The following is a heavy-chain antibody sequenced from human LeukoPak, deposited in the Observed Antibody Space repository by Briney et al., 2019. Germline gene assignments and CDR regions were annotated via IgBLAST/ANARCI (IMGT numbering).Heavy chain of an antibody. CDR2: ISYDGSNK. J-gene: IGHJ4*02. V-gene: IGHV3-30*04. CDR1: GFTFISYV. CDR3: ASCGLGYCSSTSHLDY. Sequence: VGALRLSLAASGFTFISYVIHWVGQPRAKGVAGVAVISYDGSNKYYADSVKGRFTISRDNSKNTLYLQMNSLRAEDTAVYYCASCGLGYCSSTSHLDYWGQGTLVTVSS. D-gene: IGHD2-2*01.